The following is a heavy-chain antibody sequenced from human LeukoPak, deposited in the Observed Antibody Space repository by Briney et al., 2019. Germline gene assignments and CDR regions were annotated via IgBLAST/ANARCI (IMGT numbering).Heavy chain of an antibody. J-gene: IGHJ4*02. CDR3: ARDGTTVTTGLDY. CDR1: GGSISSGSYY. D-gene: IGHD4-17*01. CDR2: IYTSGST. Sequence: ASETLSLTCTVSGGSISSGSYYWSWIRQPAGKGLEWIGRIYTSGSTNYNPSLKSRVTISVDTSKNQFSLKLSSVTAADTAVYYCARDGTTVTTGLDYWGQGTLVTVSS. V-gene: IGHV4-61*02.